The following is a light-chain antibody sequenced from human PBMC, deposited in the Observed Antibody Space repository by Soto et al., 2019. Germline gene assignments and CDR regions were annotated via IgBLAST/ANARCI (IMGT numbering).Light chain of an antibody. CDR2: DAS. Sequence: DIQMTQSPSSLSASVGDRVTITCQASQDINNYLIWYQHKPGTAPKLLIYDASTLGTGVSSRFSGGGSGTHFTFTISSLQPEDIATYCCQQFDSVPCTFGQGTKLELK. V-gene: IGKV1-33*01. CDR3: QQFDSVPCT. J-gene: IGKJ2*02. CDR1: QDINNY.